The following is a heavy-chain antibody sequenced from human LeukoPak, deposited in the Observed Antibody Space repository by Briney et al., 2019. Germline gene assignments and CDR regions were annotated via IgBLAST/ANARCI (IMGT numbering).Heavy chain of an antibody. J-gene: IGHJ4*02. CDR2: IYYSGST. D-gene: IGHD1-26*01. CDR1: GGSISTYY. V-gene: IGHV4-59*08. CDR3: AGGSARGALGFDY. Sequence: SETLSLTCTVSGGSISTYYWSWIRQPPGKGLEWIGYIYYSGSTNYNPSLKSRVTISIDTSKNQFSLKLSSVTAADTAVYYCAGGSARGALGFDYWGQGTLVTVSS.